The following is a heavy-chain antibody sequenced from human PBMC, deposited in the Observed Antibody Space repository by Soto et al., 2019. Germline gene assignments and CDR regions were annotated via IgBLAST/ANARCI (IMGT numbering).Heavy chain of an antibody. CDR2: IYHSGRT. D-gene: IGHD5-12*01. CDR3: ASVSSGYDFGSDYYYYGMDV. J-gene: IGHJ6*02. V-gene: IGHV4-4*02. CDR1: GGSISSSNW. Sequence: SETLYLTCAVSGGSISSSNWWSWVRQPPGKGLEWIGEIYHSGRTNYNPSLKSRVTISVDKSKNQFSLKLSSVTAAETPVYYCASVSSGYDFGSDYYYYGMDVWGQGTTVT.